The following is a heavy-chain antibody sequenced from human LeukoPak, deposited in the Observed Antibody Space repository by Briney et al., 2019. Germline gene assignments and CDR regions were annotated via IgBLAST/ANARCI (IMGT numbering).Heavy chain of an antibody. J-gene: IGHJ4*02. Sequence: SETLSLTCTVSGGSISSYYWSWIRQPAGRGLEWIGQIDPSGSTKYKPSLESRVTVSVDTSKNQFSLQLTSMTVADTGVYYCARRASSTAWSFDYWGQGTLVTVSS. V-gene: IGHV4-4*07. CDR3: ARRASSTAWSFDY. CDR1: GGSISSYY. CDR2: IDPSGST. D-gene: IGHD2-2*01.